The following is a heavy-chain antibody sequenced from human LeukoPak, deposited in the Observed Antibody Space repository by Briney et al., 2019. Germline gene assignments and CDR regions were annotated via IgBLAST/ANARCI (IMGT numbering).Heavy chain of an antibody. CDR2: IYYSGST. CDR3: ARLGGYSYGYSSKVWFDP. V-gene: IGHV4-59*08. J-gene: IGHJ5*02. Sequence: SETLSLTCTVSGGSISSYYWSRIRQPPGKGLEWIGYIYYSGSTNYNPSLKSRVTISVDTSKNQFSLKLSSVTAADTAVYYCARLGGYSYGYSSKVWFDPWGQGTLVTVSS. CDR1: GGSISSYY. D-gene: IGHD5-18*01.